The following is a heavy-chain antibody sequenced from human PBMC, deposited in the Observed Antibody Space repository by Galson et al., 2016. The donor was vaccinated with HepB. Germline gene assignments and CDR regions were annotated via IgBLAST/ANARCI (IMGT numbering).Heavy chain of an antibody. CDR2: IDPSDFYT. CDR3: AAPHRSSGYYSPGDF. Sequence: QSGAEVKKPGESLRISCTASGSSFTFYWINWVRQMPGKGLQWMGRIDPSDFYTNYKPSFQGHVTCSVDKSTSTAYLQLSSLRPSDTAMYYCAAPHRSSGYYSPGDFWGQGTLVTVSS. J-gene: IGHJ4*02. V-gene: IGHV5-10-1*01. D-gene: IGHD3-22*01. CDR1: GSSFTFYW.